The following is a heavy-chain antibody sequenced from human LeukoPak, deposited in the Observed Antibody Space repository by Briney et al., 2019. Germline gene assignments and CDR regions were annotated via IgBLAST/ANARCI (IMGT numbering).Heavy chain of an antibody. J-gene: IGHJ4*02. CDR2: TYYRSKWYN. CDR3: AREPIAAAHYFDY. CDR1: GDSVCSNSAA. D-gene: IGHD6-13*01. Sequence: SQTLSLTCAISGDSVCSNSAAWNRIRQSPSRGLECLGRTYYRSKWYNDYAVSVKSRITINPDTSKNQFSLQLNSVTPEDTAVYYCAREPIAAAHYFDYWGQGTLVTVSS. V-gene: IGHV6-1*01.